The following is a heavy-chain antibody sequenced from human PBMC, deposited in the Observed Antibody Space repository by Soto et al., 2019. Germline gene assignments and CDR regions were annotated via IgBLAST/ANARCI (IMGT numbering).Heavy chain of an antibody. CDR1: GGTFSSYA. V-gene: IGHV1-69*06. D-gene: IGHD3-3*02. CDR2: IIPIFGTA. Sequence: QVQLVQSGAEVKKPGSSVKVSCKASGGTFSSYAISWVRQAPGQGLEWMGGIIPIFGTANYAQKFQGRVKITADKSTRTAYIELISLRSEDTAVYYCARAIFAPARFSYGMDVCGQGTTVTVAS. CDR3: ARAIFAPARFSYGMDV. J-gene: IGHJ6*02.